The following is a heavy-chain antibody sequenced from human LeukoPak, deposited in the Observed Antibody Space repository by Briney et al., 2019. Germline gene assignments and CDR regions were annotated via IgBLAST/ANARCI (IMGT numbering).Heavy chain of an antibody. D-gene: IGHD6-6*01. CDR1: GGSFSGYY. J-gene: IGHJ4*02. Sequence: SETLSLTCAVYGGSFSGYYWSWIRQPPGKGLEWIGEINHSGSTNYNPSLKSRVTISVDTSKNQFSLKLSSVTAADTAVYYCANLYSSSSFYVDYWGQGTLATVSS. CDR3: ANLYSSSSFYVDY. V-gene: IGHV4-34*01. CDR2: INHSGST.